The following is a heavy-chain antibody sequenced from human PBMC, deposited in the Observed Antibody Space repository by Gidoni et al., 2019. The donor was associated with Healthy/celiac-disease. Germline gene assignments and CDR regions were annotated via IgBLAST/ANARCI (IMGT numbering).Heavy chain of an antibody. CDR1: GGTFSSYA. D-gene: IGHD3-10*01. CDR2: IIPIFGTA. CDR3: ATPDHYGSGSTWGMDV. Sequence: QVQLVQSGAEVKKPGSSVKVSCKASGGTFSSYAISWVRQAPGQGLEWMGGIIPIFGTANYAQKFQGRVTITADESTSTAYMELSSLRSEDTAVYYCATPDHYGSGSTWGMDVWGQGTTVTVSS. V-gene: IGHV1-69*01. J-gene: IGHJ6*02.